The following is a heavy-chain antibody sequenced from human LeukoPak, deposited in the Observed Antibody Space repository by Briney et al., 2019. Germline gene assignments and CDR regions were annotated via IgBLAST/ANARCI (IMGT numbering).Heavy chain of an antibody. D-gene: IGHD5-18*01. CDR2: ISGSGGST. V-gene: IGHV3-23*01. CDR1: GFTFSSYA. CDR3: ARDFLRGYSYGYGYYYGMDV. Sequence: GGSLRLSCAASGFTFSSYAMSWVRQAPGKGLEWVSAISGSGGSTYYADSVKGRFTISRDNSKNTLYLQMNSLRAEDTAVYYCARDFLRGYSYGYGYYYGMDVWGQGTTVTVSS. J-gene: IGHJ6*02.